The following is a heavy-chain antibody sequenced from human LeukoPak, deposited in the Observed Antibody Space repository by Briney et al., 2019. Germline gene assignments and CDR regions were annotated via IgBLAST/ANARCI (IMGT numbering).Heavy chain of an antibody. V-gene: IGHV1-69*01. D-gene: IGHD5-12*01. Sequence: GSSVRVSCKASGGTFSNYAISWVRQAPGQGLEWMGGIIPIFGTSNYVQKFQGRVTITAEESTSTAYMERSSLRSEDTAVYYCARASSGYSGYDFYWGQGTLVTVSS. CDR2: IIPIFGTS. CDR1: GGTFSNYA. J-gene: IGHJ4*02. CDR3: ARASSGYSGYDFY.